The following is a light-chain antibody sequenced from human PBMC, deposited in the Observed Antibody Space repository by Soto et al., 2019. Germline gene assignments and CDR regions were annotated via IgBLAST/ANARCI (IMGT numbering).Light chain of an antibody. Sequence: LTHPASVAGSPGQSITISCTGTISDVGNYNYVSWYQQHPAKAPKLMIFEVSNRPSGISSRFSGSKSGNTASLTISGLQAEDEADYYCSSYTSSSNYVFGTGTKVTVL. CDR2: EVS. J-gene: IGLJ1*01. V-gene: IGLV2-14*01. CDR1: ISDVGNYNY. CDR3: SSYTSSSNYV.